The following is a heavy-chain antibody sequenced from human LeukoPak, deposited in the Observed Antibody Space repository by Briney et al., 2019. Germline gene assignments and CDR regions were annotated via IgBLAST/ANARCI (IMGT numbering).Heavy chain of an antibody. CDR2: INHSGST. CDR1: GGSFSGYY. CDR3: ARWVVAATRLYYYGMDV. J-gene: IGHJ6*02. Sequence: SETLSLTCAVYGGSFSGYYWSWIRQPPGKGLGWIGEINHSGSTNYNPSLKSRVTISVDTSKNQFSLKLSSVTAADTAVYYCARWVVAATRLYYYGMDVWGQGTTVTVSS. D-gene: IGHD2-15*01. V-gene: IGHV4-34*01.